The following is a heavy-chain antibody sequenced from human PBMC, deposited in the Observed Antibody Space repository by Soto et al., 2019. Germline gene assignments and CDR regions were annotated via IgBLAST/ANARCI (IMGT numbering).Heavy chain of an antibody. V-gene: IGHV4-34*01. CDR3: ASQGLPYFDWSPTPIYYMDG. CDR1: GGSFSGYY. Sequence: SETLSLTCAVYGGSFSGYYWSWIRRPPGKGLEWIGEINHSGNTNYNLSLKSRVTISVDKSKNQFSLKLSSVTAADTAVYYCASQGLPYFDWSPTPIYYMDGWGKGTTVTVAS. J-gene: IGHJ6*03. D-gene: IGHD3-9*01. CDR2: INHSGNT.